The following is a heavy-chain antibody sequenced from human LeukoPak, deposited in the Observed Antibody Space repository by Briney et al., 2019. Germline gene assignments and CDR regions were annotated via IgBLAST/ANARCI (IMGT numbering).Heavy chain of an antibody. J-gene: IGHJ3*02. CDR2: ISGSGSHT. CDR1: GVTFNSYA. CDR3: ARGWGYCSGGSCRDAFDI. D-gene: IGHD2-15*01. Sequence: PGGSLTLSCAASGVTFNSYAMNWVRQAPGKGLEWVSSISGSGSHTYYADSVQGRFTVSRDNFKNTVHLHLNTVRAEDTAVYYCARGWGYCSGGSCRDAFDIWGQGTMVTVSS. V-gene: IGHV3-23*01.